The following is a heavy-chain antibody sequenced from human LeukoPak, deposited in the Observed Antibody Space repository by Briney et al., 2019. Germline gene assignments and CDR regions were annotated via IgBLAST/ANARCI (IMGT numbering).Heavy chain of an antibody. Sequence: ASVKVSCKASGYTLTSYALHWVRQAPGQRLEWMGWINVGNGNTKYPQKFQGRVTITRDTSASTIYMELSSLRSEDTAVYYCVRWWLRGYYFDYWGQGTLVTVSS. CDR1: GYTLTSYA. D-gene: IGHD2-15*01. V-gene: IGHV1-3*01. CDR3: VRWWLRGYYFDY. J-gene: IGHJ4*02. CDR2: INVGNGNT.